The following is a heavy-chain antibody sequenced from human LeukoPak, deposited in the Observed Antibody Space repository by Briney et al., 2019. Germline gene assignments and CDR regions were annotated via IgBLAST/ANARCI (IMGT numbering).Heavy chain of an antibody. CDR1: GFTVSSNY. CDR3: AKAGGNSGFFFDY. CDR2: IYSGGST. Sequence: GGSLRLSCAASGFTVSSNYMSWVRQAPGKGLEWVSVIYSGGSTYYADSVKGRITISRDNSKNTLYLQMNSLRAEDTAVYYCAKAGGNSGFFFDYWGQGTLVTVSS. V-gene: IGHV3-53*05. D-gene: IGHD4-23*01. J-gene: IGHJ4*02.